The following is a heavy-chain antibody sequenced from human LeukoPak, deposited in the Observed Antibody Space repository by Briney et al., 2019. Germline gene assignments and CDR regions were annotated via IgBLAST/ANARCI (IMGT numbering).Heavy chain of an antibody. CDR2: IYYSGST. V-gene: IGHV4-59*08. CDR1: GGSIRGSY. D-gene: IGHD2-8*02. Sequence: PSETLSLTCTVSGGSIRGSYWSWIRQPPGKGLEWIGYIYYSGSTNYNPSLKSRVTISVDTSKNQFSLKLSSVTAADTAVYYCARQGYWAKGYYFDYWGQGTLVTVSS. CDR3: ARQGYWAKGYYFDY. J-gene: IGHJ4*02.